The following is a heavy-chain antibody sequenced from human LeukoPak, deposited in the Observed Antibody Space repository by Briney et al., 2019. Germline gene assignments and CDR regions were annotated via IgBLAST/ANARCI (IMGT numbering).Heavy chain of an antibody. V-gene: IGHV3-30*18. CDR1: GFTFSSYG. Sequence: GGSLRLSCAAPGFTFSSYGMHWVRQAPGKGLEWVAVISYDGSDKYFADSVKGRFTISRDNSKNTLYLQMNSLRAEDTAVYYCAKAPRPWVGGATGSRYYFHYWGQGTLVTVSS. CDR3: AKAPRPWVGGATGSRYYFHY. D-gene: IGHD1-26*01. CDR2: ISYDGSDK. J-gene: IGHJ4*02.